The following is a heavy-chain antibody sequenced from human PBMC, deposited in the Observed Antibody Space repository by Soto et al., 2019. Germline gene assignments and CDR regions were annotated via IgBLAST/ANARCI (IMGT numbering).Heavy chain of an antibody. CDR2: IYTDGST. J-gene: IGHJ4*02. D-gene: IGHD4-4*01. V-gene: IGHV3-53*01. CDR3: ARDHRYSNYFDD. CDR1: GFTVSDNY. Sequence: GGSLRLSCAASGFTVSDNYMSWVRQAPGKGLEWVSLIYTDGSTYYADSVKGRFTISRDNSKNTLYLQMNRLRAEDTAVYYCARDHRYSNYFDDWAQGTLVTVSS.